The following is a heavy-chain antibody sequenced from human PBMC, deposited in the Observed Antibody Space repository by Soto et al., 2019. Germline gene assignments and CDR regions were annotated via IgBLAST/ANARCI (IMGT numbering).Heavy chain of an antibody. CDR2: IYYSGST. D-gene: IGHD2-2*01. CDR3: ARDRGRAGYQLLEYYYGMDV. J-gene: IGHJ6*02. CDR1: GGSISSGDYY. Sequence: SETLSLTCTVSGGSISSGDYYWSWIRQPPGKGLEWIGYIYYSGSTYYNPSLKSRVTISVDTSKNQFSLKLSSVTAADTAVYYCARDRGRAGYQLLEYYYGMDVWGQGTTVTVSS. V-gene: IGHV4-30-4*01.